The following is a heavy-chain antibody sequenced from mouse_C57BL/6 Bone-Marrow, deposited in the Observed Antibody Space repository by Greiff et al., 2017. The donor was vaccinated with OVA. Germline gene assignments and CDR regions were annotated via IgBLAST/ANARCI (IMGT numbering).Heavy chain of an antibody. CDR2: IDPSDSYT. V-gene: IGHV1-50*01. CDR1: GYTFTSYW. J-gene: IGHJ1*03. Sequence: QVQLKQPGAELVKPGASVKLSCKASGYTFTSYWMQWVKQRPGQGLEWIGEIDPSDSYTNYNQKFKGKATLTVDTSSSTAYMQLSSLTSEDSAVYYCARCLAYYSNYGWYFDVWGTGTTVTVSS. CDR3: ARCLAYYSNYGWYFDV. D-gene: IGHD2-5*01.